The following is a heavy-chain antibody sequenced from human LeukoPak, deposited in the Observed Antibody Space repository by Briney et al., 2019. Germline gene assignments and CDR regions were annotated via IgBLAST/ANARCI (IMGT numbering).Heavy chain of an antibody. J-gene: IGHJ4*02. V-gene: IGHV3-53*01. CDR3: ARAETTGYYYYFDY. CDR2: IYSGGST. CDR1: GFTVSSNY. D-gene: IGHD3-9*01. Sequence: GGSLRLSYAASGFTVSSNYMSWVRQAPGKGLEWVSVIYSGGSTYYADSVKGRFTISRDNSKNTLYLQMNSLRAEDTAVYYCARAETTGYYYYFDYWGQGTLVTVSS.